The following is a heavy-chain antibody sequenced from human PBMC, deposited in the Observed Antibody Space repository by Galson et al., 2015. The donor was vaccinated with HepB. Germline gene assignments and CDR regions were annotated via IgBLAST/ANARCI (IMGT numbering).Heavy chain of an antibody. J-gene: IGHJ4*02. CDR2: INPSGGST. V-gene: IGHV1-46*01. CDR3: ARGGSLLTIFGVVIIEGYFDY. D-gene: IGHD3-3*01. Sequence: SVKVSCKASGYTFTSYYMHWVRQAPGQGLEWMGIINPSGGSTSYAQKFQGRVTMTRDTSTSTVYMELSSLRSEDTAVYYCARGGSLLTIFGVVIIEGYFDYWGQGTLVTVSS. CDR1: GYTFTSYY.